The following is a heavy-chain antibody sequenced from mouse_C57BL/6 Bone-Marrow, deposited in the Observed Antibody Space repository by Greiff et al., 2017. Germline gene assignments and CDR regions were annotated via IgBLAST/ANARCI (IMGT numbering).Heavy chain of an antibody. CDR2: IDPETGGT. J-gene: IGHJ1*03. CDR3: TRESFYPYWYFDV. D-gene: IGHD2-1*01. CDR1: GYTFTDYD. V-gene: IGHV1-15*01. Sequence: VQLQQSGAELVRPGASVTLSCKASGYTFTDYDMHWVKQTPVHGLEWIGAIDPETGGTAYNQKFKGKAILTADKSSSTAYMELRSLTSEDSAVYYSTRESFYPYWYFDVWGTGTTVTVSS.